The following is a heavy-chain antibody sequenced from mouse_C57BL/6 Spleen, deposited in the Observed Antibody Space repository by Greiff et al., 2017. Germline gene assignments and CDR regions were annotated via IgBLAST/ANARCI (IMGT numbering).Heavy chain of an antibody. CDR1: GFTFTDYY. CDR2: IRNKANGYTT. J-gene: IGHJ2*01. D-gene: IGHD1-1*01. CDR3: ARYPHYYGSSYDFDY. V-gene: IGHV7-3*01. Sequence: EVQLVESGGGLVQPGGSLSLSCAASGFTFTDYYMSWVRQPPGKALEWLGFIRNKANGYTTEYSASVKGRFTISRDNSQSILYLQMNALRAEDSATYYCARYPHYYGSSYDFDYWGQGTTLTVSS.